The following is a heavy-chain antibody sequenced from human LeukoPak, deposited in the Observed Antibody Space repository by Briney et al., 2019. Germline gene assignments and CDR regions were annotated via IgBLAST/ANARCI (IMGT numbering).Heavy chain of an antibody. CDR2: IYSGGRT. D-gene: IGHD6-13*01. V-gene: IGHV3-66*01. Sequence: GGSLRLSCAASGFTVSSNYMSWVRQAPGKGLEWVSVIYSGGRTYYADSVKGRFTISRDNSKNTLYLQMNRLRAEDTAVYYCARAGPSSSWHQFDYWGQGTLVTVSS. J-gene: IGHJ4*02. CDR3: ARAGPSSSWHQFDY. CDR1: GFTVSSNY.